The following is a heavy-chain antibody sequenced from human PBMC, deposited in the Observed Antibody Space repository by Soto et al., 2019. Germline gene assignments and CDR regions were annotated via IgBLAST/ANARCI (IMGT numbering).Heavy chain of an antibody. Sequence: GGSLRLSCAASGFTFSSYSMNWVRQAPGKGLEWVSSISSSSTYLYYADSVKGRFTISRDNAKNSLYLQMNSLRAEDTAVYYCARAVVVPTASKNFDYWGQGTLVTVS. J-gene: IGHJ4*02. V-gene: IGHV3-21*01. CDR2: ISSSSTYL. CDR3: ARAVVVPTASKNFDY. D-gene: IGHD2-2*01. CDR1: GFTFSSYS.